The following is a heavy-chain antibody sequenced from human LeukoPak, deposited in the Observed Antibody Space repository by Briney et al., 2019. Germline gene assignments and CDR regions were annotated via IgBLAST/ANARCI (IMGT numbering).Heavy chain of an antibody. CDR3: AKDLRSGSQGPDAFDI. Sequence: PGGSLRLSCAASGFTFSSYAMSWVRQAPGKGLEWVSAISGSGGSTYYADSVKGRFTISRDNSKNTLYLQMNSLRAEDTAVYYCAKDLRSGSQGPDAFDIWGQGTMVTVSS. D-gene: IGHD3-3*01. V-gene: IGHV3-23*01. J-gene: IGHJ3*02. CDR2: ISGSGGST. CDR1: GFTFSSYA.